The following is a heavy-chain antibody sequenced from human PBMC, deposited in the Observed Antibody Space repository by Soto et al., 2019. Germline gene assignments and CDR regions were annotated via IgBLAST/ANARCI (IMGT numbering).Heavy chain of an antibody. CDR2: IKSKTDGGTT. CDR1: GFTFSNAW. Sequence: SGGSLRLSCAASGFTFSNAWMSWVRQAPGKGLEWVGRIKSKTDGGTTDYAAPVKGRFTISRDDSKNTLYLQMNSLKTEDTAVYYCTYYYDSSGYPGLDYWGQGTLVTVSS. CDR3: TYYYDSSGYPGLDY. V-gene: IGHV3-15*01. D-gene: IGHD3-22*01. J-gene: IGHJ4*02.